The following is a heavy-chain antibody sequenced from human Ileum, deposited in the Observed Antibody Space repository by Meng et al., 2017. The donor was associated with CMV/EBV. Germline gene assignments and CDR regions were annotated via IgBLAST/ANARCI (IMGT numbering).Heavy chain of an antibody. V-gene: IGHV3-7*01. Sequence: GESLKISCAASGFTFSRFWMTWVRLAPGKGLEWVANIGEDGSETHYVDSVEGRFTVSRDNAKNSLYLQMISLRAEDTALYYCARGGWASPDYWGQGTRVTVSS. D-gene: IGHD3-10*01. J-gene: IGHJ4*02. CDR1: GFTFSRFW. CDR2: IGEDGSET. CDR3: ARGGWASPDY.